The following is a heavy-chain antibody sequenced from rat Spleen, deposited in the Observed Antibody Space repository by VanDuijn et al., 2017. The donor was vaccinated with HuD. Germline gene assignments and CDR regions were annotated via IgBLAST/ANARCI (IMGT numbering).Heavy chain of an antibody. V-gene: IGHV5-25*01. D-gene: IGHD2-3*01. CDR1: GFTFSNYY. CDR3: AGHPWIYGY. CDR2: INTGGGDT. J-gene: IGHJ2*01. Sequence: EVQLVESGGGLVQPGRSMKLSCAASGFTFSNYYMAWVRQAPTKGLEWVASINTGGGDTFFRDSVKGRFTISRDNAKSTLYLQMDSLRSEDTATYYCAGHPWIYGYWGQGVMVTVSS.